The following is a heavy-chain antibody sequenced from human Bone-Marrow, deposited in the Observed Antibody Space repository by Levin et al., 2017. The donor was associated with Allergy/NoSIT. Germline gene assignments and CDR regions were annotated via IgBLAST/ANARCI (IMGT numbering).Heavy chain of an antibody. CDR2: TYYRSKWYY. Sequence: ASETLSLTCAISGDSVSSNRAAWNWIRQSPSRGLEWLGRTYYRSKWYYDYAVSLKGRITVNPDTSKMQFSLQMNSVTPEDTAVYYCARTFYYDSGTYGIDYWGQGTLVTVSS. CDR1: GDSVSSNRAA. V-gene: IGHV6-1*01. D-gene: IGHD3-10*01. J-gene: IGHJ4*02. CDR3: ARTFYYDSGTYGIDY.